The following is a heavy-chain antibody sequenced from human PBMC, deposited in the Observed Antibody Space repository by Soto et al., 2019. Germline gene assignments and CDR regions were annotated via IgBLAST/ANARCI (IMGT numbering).Heavy chain of an antibody. J-gene: IGHJ5*02. CDR2: IYYSGST. Sequence: SETLSLTCTVSGGSISSYYWSWIRQPPGKGLEWIGYIYYSGSTNYNPSLKSRVTISVETTKNQFSLKLSSVTAADTAVYYCARVGPYNWNWHWFDPWGQGTLVTVSS. CDR1: GGSISSYY. V-gene: IGHV4-59*01. D-gene: IGHD1-7*01. CDR3: ARVGPYNWNWHWFDP.